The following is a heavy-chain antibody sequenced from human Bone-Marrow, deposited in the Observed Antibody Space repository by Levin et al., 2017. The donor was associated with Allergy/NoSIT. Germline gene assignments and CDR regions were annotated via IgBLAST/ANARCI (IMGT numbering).Heavy chain of an antibody. CDR3: ATRILEPV. V-gene: IGHV4-4*02. J-gene: IGHJ4*02. D-gene: IGHD1-14*01. CDR1: GGSISSGYW. Sequence: SETLSLICGVSGGSISSGYWCTWVRQPPGKGLEWIGEVHHSGIVNYNPSLRSRVAISLDDSKNQFSLELRSVTATDTAIYYCATRILEPVWGRGTLVTVSS. CDR2: VHHSGIV.